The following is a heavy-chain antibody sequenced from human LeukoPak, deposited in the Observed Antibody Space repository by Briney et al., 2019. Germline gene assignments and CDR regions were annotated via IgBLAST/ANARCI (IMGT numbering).Heavy chain of an antibody. CDR3: ASRGRAGGLDY. V-gene: IGHV4-34*01. CDR2: INHSGST. Sequence: SETLSLTRAVYGGSFSGYYWSWIRQPPGKGLEWIGEINHSGSTNYNPSLKSRVTISVDTSKNQFSLKLSSVTAADTAVYYCASRGRAGGLDYWGQGTLVTVSS. CDR1: GGSFSGYY. J-gene: IGHJ4*02. D-gene: IGHD3-10*01.